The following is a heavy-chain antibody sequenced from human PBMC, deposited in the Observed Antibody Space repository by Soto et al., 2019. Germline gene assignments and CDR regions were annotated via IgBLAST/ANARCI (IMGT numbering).Heavy chain of an antibody. CDR2: MNTNSGNT. V-gene: IGHV1-8*01. CDR1: GYNFTSYD. CDR3: AKEKTSCGLEV. Sequence: QVQLVQSGAEVKKPGASVKVSCKASGYNFTSYDINWVRQATGQGLEWMGRMNTNSGNTVYAQKFQGRVTMTRNTSISTAYMELSSLRPEDTAFYYCAKEKTSCGLEVWGQGTRVSVSS. J-gene: IGHJ6*02.